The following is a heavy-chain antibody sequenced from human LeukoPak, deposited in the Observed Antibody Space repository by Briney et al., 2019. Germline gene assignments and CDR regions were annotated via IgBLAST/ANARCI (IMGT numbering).Heavy chain of an antibody. V-gene: IGHV3-7*01. CDR2: IKQDGSQR. Sequence: GGSLRLSCTASGFTFSDYWMTWVRQAPGKGPEWVANIKQDGSQRYYVDSVRGRFTISRDNAKNSLFLQMNGLRAEDAAVYYCARRGGSSSRRSPVDYWGQGTLVTVSS. J-gene: IGHJ4*02. D-gene: IGHD6-6*01. CDR3: ARRGGSSSRRSPVDY. CDR1: GFTFSDYW.